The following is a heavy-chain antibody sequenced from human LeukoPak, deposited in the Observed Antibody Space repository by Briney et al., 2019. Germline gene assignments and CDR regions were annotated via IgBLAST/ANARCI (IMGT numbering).Heavy chain of an antibody. CDR2: INTNTGNP. V-gene: IGHV7-4-1*02. CDR3: ATIVGGVTSWYYFDY. Sequence: GAPVKVSCKASGYTFTSYYMHWVRQAPGQGLEWMGWINTNTGNPTYAQGFTGRFVFSLDTSVGTAYLQISSLKAEDTAVYYCATIVGGVTSWYYFDYWGQGTLVTVSS. CDR1: GYTFTSYY. D-gene: IGHD2-2*01. J-gene: IGHJ4*02.